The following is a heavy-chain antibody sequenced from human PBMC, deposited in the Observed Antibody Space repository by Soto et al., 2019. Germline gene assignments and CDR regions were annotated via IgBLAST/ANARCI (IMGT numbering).Heavy chain of an antibody. J-gene: IGHJ4*02. V-gene: IGHV3-15*01. CDR2: IKSNAYGGTI. CDR1: GVTFSNVW. Sequence: EVQLVESGGGLVIPGGSLRLSCAASGVTFSNVWVTWVRQAPGRGLEWVGRIKSNAYGGTIDYAAPVKGRFTISRDDSRNTVSLQMNSLKTEDTAVYHCTTGLRWFGEFWGQGSRVTASS. CDR3: TTGLRWFGEF. D-gene: IGHD3-10*01.